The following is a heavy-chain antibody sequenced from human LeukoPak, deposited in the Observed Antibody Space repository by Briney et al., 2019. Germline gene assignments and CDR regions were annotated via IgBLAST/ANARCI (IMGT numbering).Heavy chain of an antibody. Sequence: GGSLRLSCAASGFTVSSNYMTWVRQAPGKGLEWVSVIYSGGDTYYAESVKGRFTISRDNSKNTLYLQMNSLRVEDTAVYYCTAEWSTYNTWEHYWGQGTLVTVSS. CDR1: GFTVSSNY. D-gene: IGHD3-10*01. J-gene: IGHJ4*02. CDR2: IYSGGDT. V-gene: IGHV3-53*01. CDR3: TAEWSTYNTWEHY.